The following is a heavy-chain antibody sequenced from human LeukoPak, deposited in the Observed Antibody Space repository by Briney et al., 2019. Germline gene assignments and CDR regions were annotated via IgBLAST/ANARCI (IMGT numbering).Heavy chain of an antibody. V-gene: IGHV1-69*13. D-gene: IGHD7-27*01. J-gene: IGHJ4*02. CDR3: ARDGERGAPFDY. CDR1: GGTFSSYA. Sequence: GASVKVSCKASGGTFSSYAIGWVRQAPGQGLEWMGGIIPIFGTANYAQKFQGRVTITADESTSTAYMELSSLRSEDTAVYYCARDGERGAPFDYWGQGTLVAVSS. CDR2: IIPIFGTA.